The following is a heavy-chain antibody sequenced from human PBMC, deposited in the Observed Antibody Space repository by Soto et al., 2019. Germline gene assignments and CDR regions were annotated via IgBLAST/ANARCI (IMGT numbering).Heavy chain of an antibody. D-gene: IGHD6-19*01. J-gene: IGHJ4*02. CDR1: GFTFSSYA. CDR2: ISYDGSNK. V-gene: IGHV3-30-3*01. CDR3: AREQWLVSFDY. Sequence: LRLSCAASGFTFSSYAMHWVRQAPGKGLEWVAVISYDGSNKYYADSVKGRFTISRDNSKNTLYLQMNSLRAEDTAVYYCAREQWLVSFDYWGQGTLVTVSS.